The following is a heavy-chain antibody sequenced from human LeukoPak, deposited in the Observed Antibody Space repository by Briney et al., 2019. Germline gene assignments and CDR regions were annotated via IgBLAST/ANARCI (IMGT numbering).Heavy chain of an antibody. J-gene: IGHJ4*02. V-gene: IGHV4-31*03. CDR3: ARNYYDSSGYYYPIDY. Sequence: PSETLSLTCTVSGGSISSGGYYWSWIRQHPGKGLEWIGYIYYSGSTYYNPSLKSRVTISVDTSKNQFSLKLSSVTAADTAVYYCARNYYDSSGYYYPIDYWGQGTLVTVSS. CDR1: GGSISSGGYY. CDR2: IYYSGST. D-gene: IGHD3-22*01.